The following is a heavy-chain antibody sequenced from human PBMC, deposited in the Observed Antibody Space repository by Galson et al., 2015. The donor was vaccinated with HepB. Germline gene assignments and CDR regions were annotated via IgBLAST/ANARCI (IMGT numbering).Heavy chain of an antibody. D-gene: IGHD6-13*01. J-gene: IGHJ4*02. Sequence: SLRLSCAASGFTFSSYSMNWVRQAPGKGLEWVSSISSSSSYIYYADSVKGRFTISRDNAKNSLYLQMNSLRAEDTAVYYCARDDDVFSIAAALDYWGQGTLVTVSS. CDR3: ARDDDVFSIAAALDY. CDR2: ISSSSSYI. V-gene: IGHV3-21*01. CDR1: GFTFSSYS.